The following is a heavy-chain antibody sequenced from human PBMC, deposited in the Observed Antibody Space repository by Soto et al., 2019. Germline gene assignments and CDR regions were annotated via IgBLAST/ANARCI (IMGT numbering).Heavy chain of an antibody. CDR2: ISGSGGST. D-gene: IGHD2-2*01. Sequence: GGSLRLSCAASGFTFSSYAMSWVRQAPGKGLEWVSAISGSGGSTYYADSVKDRFTISRDNSKNTLYLQMNSLRAEDTAVYYCAKERYCSSTSCPDYYYYGMDVWGQGTTVTVSS. V-gene: IGHV3-23*01. CDR3: AKERYCSSTSCPDYYYYGMDV. CDR1: GFTFSSYA. J-gene: IGHJ6*02.